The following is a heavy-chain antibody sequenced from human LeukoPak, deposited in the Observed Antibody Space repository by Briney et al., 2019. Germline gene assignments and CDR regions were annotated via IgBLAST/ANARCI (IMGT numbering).Heavy chain of an antibody. Sequence: GASVKVSCKASGYTFTSYGISWVRQAPGQGLEWMGWISAYNGNTNYAQKLQGRVTMTTDTSTSTAYMELRSLRSDDTAVYYCARSQRGYSSGWPAPHYYYYMDVWGKGTTVTVSS. D-gene: IGHD6-19*01. CDR1: GYTFTSYG. V-gene: IGHV1-18*01. CDR3: ARSQRGYSSGWPAPHYYYYMDV. J-gene: IGHJ6*03. CDR2: ISAYNGNT.